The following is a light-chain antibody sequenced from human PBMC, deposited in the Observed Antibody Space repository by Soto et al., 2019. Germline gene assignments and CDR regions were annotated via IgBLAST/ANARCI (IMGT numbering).Light chain of an antibody. CDR2: GAS. J-gene: IGKJ1*01. CDR3: QQYGSSPRT. V-gene: IGKV3-20*01. CDR1: QSVSSNS. Sequence: EIVLTQSPGTLSLSPGERATLSCRASQSVSSNSLAWYQQRPGQAPRLLIYGASSRATGIPDRFSGSGSGTDFPLTISRLEPEDFAVYYCQQYGSSPRTFGQGTKVEIK.